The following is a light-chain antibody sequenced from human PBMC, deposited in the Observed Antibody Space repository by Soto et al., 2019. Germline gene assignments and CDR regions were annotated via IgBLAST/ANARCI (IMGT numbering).Light chain of an antibody. CDR1: QSVSSTF. V-gene: IGKV3-20*01. CDR2: GAS. Sequence: EFVLTQSPGTLYLSPGERATLSCRASQSVSSTFLAWYQQKPGQPPRLLIYGASTRGTGIPDRFSGSGSGTDFTLTIIRLEPEDFAVYYCQHYGSSPPLTFGGGTKVEIK. J-gene: IGKJ4*01. CDR3: QHYGSSPPLT.